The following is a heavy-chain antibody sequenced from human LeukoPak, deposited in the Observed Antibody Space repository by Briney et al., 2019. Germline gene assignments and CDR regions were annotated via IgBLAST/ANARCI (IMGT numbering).Heavy chain of an antibody. V-gene: IGHV3-74*01. J-gene: IGHJ4*02. Sequence: GGSLRLSCAASGFTFSSHWMHWVCHPQPTGLVWVSRIKSDGSSTSYADSVQGRFTISRDNAKNPLYLQMNSLRAEDTAVYDCARDQLYCTGGYCYFDYWGQGTLVTVSS. CDR2: IKSDGSST. CDR3: ARDQLYCTGGYCYFDY. D-gene: IGHD2-8*02. CDR1: GFTFSSHW.